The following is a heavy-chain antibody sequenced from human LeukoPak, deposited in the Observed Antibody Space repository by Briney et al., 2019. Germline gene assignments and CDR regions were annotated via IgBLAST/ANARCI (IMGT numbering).Heavy chain of an antibody. D-gene: IGHD2-2*01. CDR2: INTNTGNP. CDR1: GYTFTSYA. V-gene: IGHV7-4-1*02. J-gene: IGHJ6*03. Sequence: ASVKVSCKASGYTFTSYAMNWVRQAPGQGLEWMGWINTNTGNPTYAQGFTGRFVFSLDTSVSTAYLQISSLKAEDTAVYYCARVVVVVPAAIRPYYCYYIDVWGKGTTVTVSS. CDR3: ARVVVVVPAAIRPYYCYYIDV.